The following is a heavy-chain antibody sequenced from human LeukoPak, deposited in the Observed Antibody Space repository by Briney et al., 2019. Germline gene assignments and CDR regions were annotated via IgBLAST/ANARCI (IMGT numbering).Heavy chain of an antibody. Sequence: KASETLSLTCVLYGGSSSGYYWSWIRQPPGKGLEWIGEINHSRSTYYNPSLRSRVTIYVDTSKNQFSLKLRSVTAADTAVYYCVRPRTRLAWFDPWGQGTLVTVSS. CDR2: INHSRST. V-gene: IGHV4-34*01. J-gene: IGHJ5*02. CDR3: VRPRTRLAWFDP. D-gene: IGHD6-19*01. CDR1: GGSSSGYY.